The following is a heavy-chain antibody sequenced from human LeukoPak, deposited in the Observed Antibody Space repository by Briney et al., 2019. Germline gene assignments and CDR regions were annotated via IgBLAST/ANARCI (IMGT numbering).Heavy chain of an antibody. CDR3: ARVRLNDILTGYYTGAYYFDY. J-gene: IGHJ4*02. CDR1: GFTFSDYH. V-gene: IGHV3-11*06. D-gene: IGHD3-9*01. CDR2: ISSSGSYT. Sequence: GGSLRLSCAASGFTFSDYHMSWIRQAPGKGLEWVSYISSSGSYTNYADSVKGRFTISRDNAKNSLYLQMNSLRAEDTAVYYCARVRLNDILTGYYTGAYYFDYWGQGTPVTVSS.